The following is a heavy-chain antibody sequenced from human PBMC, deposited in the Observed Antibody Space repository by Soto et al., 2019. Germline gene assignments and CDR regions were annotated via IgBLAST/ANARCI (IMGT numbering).Heavy chain of an antibody. J-gene: IGHJ4*02. CDR3: ARDKVLRLGAFDY. D-gene: IGHD5-12*01. V-gene: IGHV3-33*01. Sequence: QVQLVESGGGVVQPGRSLRLSCAASGFTFSSYGMHWVRQAPGKRLEWVAVIWYDGSNKYYADSVKGRFTISRDNSKTTLYLQMNSLRAEDTAVYYCARDKVLRLGAFDYWCQGTLFTVSS. CDR2: IWYDGSNK. CDR1: GFTFSSYG.